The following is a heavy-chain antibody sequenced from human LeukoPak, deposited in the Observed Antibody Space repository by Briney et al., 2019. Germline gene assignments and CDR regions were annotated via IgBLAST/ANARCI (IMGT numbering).Heavy chain of an antibody. J-gene: IGHJ4*02. V-gene: IGHV3-21*01. CDR1: GFSFSSYS. Sequence: PGGSLRLSCVASGFSFSSYSMNWVRQAPGKGLEWVSSISSSSSDIFHADSVKGRFTISRDNAKNSLYLQMNSLRAEDTAVYYCAKDLEPQLVGAADYWGQGTLVTVSS. D-gene: IGHD1-26*01. CDR2: ISSSSSDI. CDR3: AKDLEPQLVGAADY.